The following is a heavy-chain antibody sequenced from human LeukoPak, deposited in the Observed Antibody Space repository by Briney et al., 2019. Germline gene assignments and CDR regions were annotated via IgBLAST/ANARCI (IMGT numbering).Heavy chain of an antibody. Sequence: PGGSLRLSCAASGSTFRTYSMNWVRQAPGKGLEWVSYISSSSSTIYYADSVKGRFTISRDNAKNSLHLQMNSLRAEDTAVYYCAREGLVVPATIDAFDIWGQGTMVTVSS. J-gene: IGHJ3*02. CDR3: AREGLVVPATIDAFDI. CDR1: GSTFRTYS. CDR2: ISSSSSTI. V-gene: IGHV3-48*01. D-gene: IGHD2-2*01.